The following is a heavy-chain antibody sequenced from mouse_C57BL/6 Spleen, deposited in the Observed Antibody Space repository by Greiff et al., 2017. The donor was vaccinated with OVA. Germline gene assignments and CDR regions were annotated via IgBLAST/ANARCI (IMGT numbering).Heavy chain of an antibody. J-gene: IGHJ3*01. V-gene: IGHV5-4*01. Sequence: EVQRVESGGGLVKPGASLKLSCAASGFTFSSYAMSWVRQTPEKRLEWVATISDGGSYTYYPDNVKGRFTISRDNAKNNLYLQMSHLKSEDTAMYYCARDRAFAYWGQGTLVTVSA. CDR1: GFTFSSYA. D-gene: IGHD3-1*01. CDR3: ARDRAFAY. CDR2: ISDGGSYT.